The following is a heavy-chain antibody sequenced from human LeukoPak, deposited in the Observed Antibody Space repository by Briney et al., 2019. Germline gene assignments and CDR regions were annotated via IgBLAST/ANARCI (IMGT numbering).Heavy chain of an antibody. CDR3: AKDTAMAQYYYYGMDV. V-gene: IGHV3-30*18. CDR1: GFSFSNYW. CDR2: ISHDGSNK. D-gene: IGHD5-18*01. J-gene: IGHJ6*02. Sequence: GGSLRLSCTASGFSFSNYWMSWVRQAPGKGLEWVAVISHDGSNKYYADSVKGRFTISRDNSKNTLYLQVNSLRAEDTAVYYCAKDTAMAQYYYYGMDVWGRGTLVTVSS.